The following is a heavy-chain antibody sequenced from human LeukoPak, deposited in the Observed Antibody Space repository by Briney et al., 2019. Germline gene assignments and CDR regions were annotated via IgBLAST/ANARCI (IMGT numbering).Heavy chain of an antibody. J-gene: IGHJ4*02. CDR1: GGSFGGYY. Sequence: SETLSLTCAVYGGSFGGYYWSWIRQPPGKGLEWIGEINHSGSTNYNPSLKSRVTISVDTSKNQFSLKLSSVTAADTAVYYCARGVSYRPKFDYWGQGTLVTVSP. D-gene: IGHD2-8*01. CDR2: INHSGST. CDR3: ARGVSYRPKFDY. V-gene: IGHV4-34*01.